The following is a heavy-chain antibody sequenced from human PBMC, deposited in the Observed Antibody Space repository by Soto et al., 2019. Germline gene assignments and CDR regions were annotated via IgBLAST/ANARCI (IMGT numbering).Heavy chain of an antibody. J-gene: IGHJ4*02. CDR1: GFTFGSYA. CDR3: AKKSEIAVPRYYFDL. CDR2: MNGGGGST. D-gene: IGHD2-21*01. Sequence: GGSLRLSCAASGFTFGSYAMSWIRQAPGKWLEWVSSMNGGGGSTYYAESVQGRFTISRDNSKNTLYLQMNSLRVEDTAVYYCAKKSEIAVPRYYFDLWGQGXLVTVHS. V-gene: IGHV3-23*01.